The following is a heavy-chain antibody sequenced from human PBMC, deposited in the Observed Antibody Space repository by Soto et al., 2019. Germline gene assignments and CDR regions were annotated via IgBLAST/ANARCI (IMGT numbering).Heavy chain of an antibody. J-gene: IGHJ4*02. V-gene: IGHV5-51*01. CDR1: GYSFTSYW. Sequence: GESLKISCKGSGYSFTSYWIGWVRQMPGKGLEWMGIIYPGDSDTRYSPSFQGQVTISADKSISTAYLQWSSLKASDTAMYYCARQVSPLHPGSYYFYFDYWGQGTLVTVSS. CDR3: ARQVSPLHPGSYYFYFDY. D-gene: IGHD3-10*01. CDR2: IYPGDSDT.